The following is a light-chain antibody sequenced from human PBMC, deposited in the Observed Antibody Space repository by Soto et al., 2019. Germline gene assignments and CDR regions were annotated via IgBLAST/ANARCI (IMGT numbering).Light chain of an antibody. J-gene: IGKJ1*01. CDR1: QSISNW. CDR2: DAS. CDR3: QQYNSYWT. Sequence: DIRMTQSPSTLSAFVGDRVTITCRASQSISNWLAWYQQKPGKAPKLLIYDASTLESGVPSRFSGSGSGTEFTLTISSLQPDDFATYYCQQYNSYWTFGQGTKVEIK. V-gene: IGKV1-5*01.